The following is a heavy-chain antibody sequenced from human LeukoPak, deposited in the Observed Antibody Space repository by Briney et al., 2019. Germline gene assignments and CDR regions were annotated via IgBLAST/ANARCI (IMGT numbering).Heavy chain of an antibody. CDR2: ISTSSIYI. CDR3: ARVRLQPRTLLDDAFDI. Sequence: PGGSLRLSCAASGFTFSSYSINWVRQAPGKGLEWVSSISTSSIYIYYADSLKGRFTVSRDNAKNSLYLQMNSLRAEDTAVYYCARVRLQPRTLLDDAFDIWGQGTMVTVSS. D-gene: IGHD1-14*01. J-gene: IGHJ3*02. CDR1: GFTFSSYS. V-gene: IGHV3-21*01.